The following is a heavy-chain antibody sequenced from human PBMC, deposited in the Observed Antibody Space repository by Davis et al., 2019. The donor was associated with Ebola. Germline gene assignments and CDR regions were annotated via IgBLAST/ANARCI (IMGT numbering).Heavy chain of an antibody. V-gene: IGHV3-33*01. Sequence: GGSLRLSCAASGFTFSSYGMHWVRQAPGKGLEWVAVIWYDGSNKYYADSVKGRFTISRDNSKNTLYLQMGSLRAEDMAVYYCAREVIIPYYGMDVWGQGTTVTVSS. CDR3: AREVIIPYYGMDV. D-gene: IGHD3-3*01. J-gene: IGHJ6*02. CDR2: IWYDGSNK. CDR1: GFTFSSYG.